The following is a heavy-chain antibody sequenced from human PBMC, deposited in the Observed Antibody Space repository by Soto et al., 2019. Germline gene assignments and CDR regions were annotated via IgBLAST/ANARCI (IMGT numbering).Heavy chain of an antibody. CDR3: ASGAGFSYDTSRY. CDR1: GFTFTTYA. D-gene: IGHD2-2*01. CDR2: ISPNGNNQ. V-gene: IGHV3-30*04. Sequence: PGGSLRLSCVDPGFTFTTYALHWIRQAPGKGLEWVAVISPNGNNQYYADSVKGRFTISRDTSKSTLYLQMTSLRPDDTAVYYCASGAGFSYDTSRYWGQRTLVAVSS. J-gene: IGHJ4*02.